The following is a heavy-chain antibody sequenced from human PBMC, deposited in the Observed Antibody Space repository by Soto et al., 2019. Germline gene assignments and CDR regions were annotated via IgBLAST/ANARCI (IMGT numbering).Heavy chain of an antibody. Sequence: EVQLEESGGGMVQPGGSLRLSCVASGFTFSSYDMHWVRQAPGKGLEYVSSISSNGGTTYYGNSVKGRFTISRDNSKNTLYLQMGSLRAEDMAVYYCVRRVSGNYDCWGQGTLVTVSS. D-gene: IGHD1-7*01. V-gene: IGHV3-64*01. CDR3: VRRVSGNYDC. J-gene: IGHJ4*02. CDR1: GFTFSSYD. CDR2: ISSNGGTT.